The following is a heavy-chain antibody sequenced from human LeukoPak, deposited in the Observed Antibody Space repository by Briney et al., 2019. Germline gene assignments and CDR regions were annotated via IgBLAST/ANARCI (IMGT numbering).Heavy chain of an antibody. CDR3: GRDRRRELVHAFDI. V-gene: IGHV4-59*01. CDR1: GASISSYY. Sequence: SETLSLTCTISGASISSYYWSWIRQPPGKGLEWIAYIDYSGNTNYNPSLKSRVTISVDTSKNQFSMKLSSVTTADTAVYYCGRDRRRELVHAFDIWGQGTMVTVSS. CDR2: IDYSGNT. J-gene: IGHJ3*02. D-gene: IGHD1-7*01.